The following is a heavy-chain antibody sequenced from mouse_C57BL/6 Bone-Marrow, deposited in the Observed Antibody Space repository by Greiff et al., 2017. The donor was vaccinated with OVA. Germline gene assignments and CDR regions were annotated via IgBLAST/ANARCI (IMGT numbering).Heavy chain of an antibody. Sequence: VKLQESGAELARPGASVKLSCKASGYTFTSYGISWVKQRTGQGLEWIGEIYPRSGNTYYNEKFKGKATLTADKSSSTAYMELRSLTSEDSAVYSCARNYSNPHWYFDVWGTGTTVTVSS. CDR1: GYTFTSYG. CDR2: IYPRSGNT. V-gene: IGHV1-81*01. D-gene: IGHD2-5*01. CDR3: ARNYSNPHWYFDV. J-gene: IGHJ1*03.